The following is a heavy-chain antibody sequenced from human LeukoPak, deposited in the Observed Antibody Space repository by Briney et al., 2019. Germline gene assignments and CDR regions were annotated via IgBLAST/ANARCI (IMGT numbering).Heavy chain of an antibody. CDR2: ISSSSSYI. CDR1: GFTFSSYS. V-gene: IGHV3-21*01. D-gene: IGHD4-17*01. CDR3: ARGGTVTLNYYYYMDV. J-gene: IGHJ6*03. Sequence: GGSLRLSCAASGFTFSSYSMNWVRQAPGKGLEWVSSISSSSSYIHYADSVKGRFTISRDNAKNSLYLQMNSLRAEDTAVYYCARGGTVTLNYYYYMDVWGKGTTVTISS.